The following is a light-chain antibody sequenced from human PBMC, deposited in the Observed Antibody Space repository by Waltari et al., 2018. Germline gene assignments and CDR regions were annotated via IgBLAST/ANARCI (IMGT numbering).Light chain of an antibody. CDR1: QSLLYKSNNKNY. J-gene: IGKJ1*01. V-gene: IGKV4-1*01. CDR2: WAS. Sequence: DIVMTQSPDSLAVSLVERATINCKSSQSLLYKSNNKNYLAWYQQKPGQPPKLLIYWASTRESGVPDRFSGSGSGTDFTLTISSLQAEDVAVYYCQQYYSTPWTFGQGTKVEVK. CDR3: QQYYSTPWT.